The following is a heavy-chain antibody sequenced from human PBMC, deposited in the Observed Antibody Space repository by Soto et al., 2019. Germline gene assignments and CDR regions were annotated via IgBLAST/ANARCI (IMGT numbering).Heavy chain of an antibody. CDR2: FDPEDGET. V-gene: IGHV1-24*01. J-gene: IGHJ4*02. Sequence: GASVKVSCKVSGYTLTELSMHWVRQAPGKGLEWMGGFDPEDGETIYAQKFQGRVTMTEDTSTDTAYMELSSLRSEDTAVYYCATGLHTIFGVVLDYWGQGTLVTVSS. D-gene: IGHD3-3*01. CDR3: ATGLHTIFGVVLDY. CDR1: GYTLTELS.